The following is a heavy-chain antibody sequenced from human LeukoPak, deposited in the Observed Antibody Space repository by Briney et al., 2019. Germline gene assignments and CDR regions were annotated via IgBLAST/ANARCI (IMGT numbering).Heavy chain of an antibody. CDR2: IFPSGGEI. Sequence: GGSLRLSCAASGFTFSTFAMIWVRQPPGKGLEWVSSIFPSGGEIHYVDSVRGRFTISRDDSKSTLSLQMNSLRAEDTAIYYCATYRQVLLPFESWGQGTLVTVSS. J-gene: IGHJ4*02. CDR3: ATYRQVLLPFES. D-gene: IGHD2-8*02. V-gene: IGHV3-23*01. CDR1: GFTFSTFA.